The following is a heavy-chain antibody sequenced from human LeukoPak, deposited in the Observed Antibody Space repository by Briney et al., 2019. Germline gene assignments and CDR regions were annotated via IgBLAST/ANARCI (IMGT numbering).Heavy chain of an antibody. CDR1: GGSISSSSYY. CDR2: IYYSGST. V-gene: IGHV4-39*01. CDR3: ARGAIIAAATDAFDI. D-gene: IGHD6-13*01. J-gene: IGHJ3*02. Sequence: SGTLSLTCTVSGGSISSSSYYWGWIRQPPGKGLEWIGSIYYSGSTYYNPSLKSRVTISVDTSKNQFSLKLSSVTAADTAVYYCARGAIIAAATDAFDIWGQGTMVTVSS.